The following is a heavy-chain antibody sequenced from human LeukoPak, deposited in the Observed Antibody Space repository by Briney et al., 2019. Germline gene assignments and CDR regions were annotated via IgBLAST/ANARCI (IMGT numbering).Heavy chain of an antibody. Sequence: SVKVSCTASGGTFSSYAISWVRQAPGQGLGWMGGIIPIFGTANYAQKFQGRVTITADESTSTAYMELSSLRSEDTAVYYCARGRQLVGGFDYWGQGTLVTVSS. V-gene: IGHV1-69*13. D-gene: IGHD6-6*01. CDR2: IIPIFGTA. J-gene: IGHJ4*02. CDR3: ARGRQLVGGFDY. CDR1: GGTFSSYA.